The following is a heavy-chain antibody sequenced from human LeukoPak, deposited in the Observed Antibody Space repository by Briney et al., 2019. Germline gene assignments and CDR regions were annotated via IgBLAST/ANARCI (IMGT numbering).Heavy chain of an antibody. CDR3: ARDPLTGSYGVNWLDP. V-gene: IGHV3-7*01. CDR2: IKPDGSEK. Sequence: PGGSLRLSCAVSEFTFSRHWMNWVRQAPGKGLEWVANIKPDGSEKYYVDSVKGRFTISRDNSKNTVYLQMNSLRVEDTAIYYCARDPLTGSYGVNWLDPWGQGTLVTVSS. D-gene: IGHD1-26*01. CDR1: EFTFSRHW. J-gene: IGHJ5*02.